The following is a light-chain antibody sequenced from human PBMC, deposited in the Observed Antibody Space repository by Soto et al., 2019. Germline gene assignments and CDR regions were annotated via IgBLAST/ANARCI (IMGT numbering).Light chain of an antibody. V-gene: IGKV3-20*01. Sequence: EIVLTQSPGTLSLSPGERATLSCRASQTVSDSYLAWYQQKPGQAPRLLIYGASGRATGIPDRFSGSGPRTDFTLIITRLEPEDFAFYYCQQYGSSPWTCGQGNKGDIK. J-gene: IGKJ1*01. CDR2: GAS. CDR1: QTVSDSY. CDR3: QQYGSSPWT.